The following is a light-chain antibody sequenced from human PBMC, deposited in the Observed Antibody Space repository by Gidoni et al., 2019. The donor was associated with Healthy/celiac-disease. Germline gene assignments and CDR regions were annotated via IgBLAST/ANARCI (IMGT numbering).Light chain of an antibody. CDR1: QRVLYSSNNKNY. CDR3: QQYYSIPRT. CDR2: WAS. V-gene: IGKV4-1*01. J-gene: IGKJ2*01. Sequence: DIVMTQSPDSLAVSLGERAPINCKSSQRVLYSSNNKNYLAWYQQKPGQPPKLLIYWASTRESGVPDRFSGSGSGTDFTLTISSLQAEDVAVYYCQQYYSIPRTFGQGTKLEIK.